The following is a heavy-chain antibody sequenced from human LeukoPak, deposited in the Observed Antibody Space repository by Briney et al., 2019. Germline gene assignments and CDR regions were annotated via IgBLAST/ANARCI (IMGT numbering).Heavy chain of an antibody. CDR1: GYTFTAYY. CDR2: INPSSGGT. Sequence: ASVKVSCKASGYTFTAYYMHWVRQAPGQGLEWMGWINPSSGGTNYAQKFQGRVIMTRDTSISTAYMELSRLRSDDTAVYYCASPSNYGSGSQLNYWGQGTLVTVSS. CDR3: ASPSNYGSGSQLNY. J-gene: IGHJ4*02. D-gene: IGHD3-10*01. V-gene: IGHV1-2*02.